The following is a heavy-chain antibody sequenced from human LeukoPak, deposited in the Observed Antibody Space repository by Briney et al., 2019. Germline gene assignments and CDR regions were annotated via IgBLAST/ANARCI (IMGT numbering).Heavy chain of an antibody. J-gene: IGHJ4*02. Sequence: SVKVSCKASGYTFTGYYMHWVRQAPGQGLEWMGGIIPIFDTGTSAQKFQGRVTITADESTSTAYMELSSLRSEDTAVYYCASGDSSGYYLFYFDYWGQGTLVTVSS. V-gene: IGHV1-69*13. CDR3: ASGDSSGYYLFYFDY. CDR1: GYTFTGYY. D-gene: IGHD3-22*01. CDR2: IIPIFDTG.